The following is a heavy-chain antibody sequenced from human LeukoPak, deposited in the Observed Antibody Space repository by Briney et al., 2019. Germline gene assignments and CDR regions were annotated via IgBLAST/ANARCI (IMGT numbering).Heavy chain of an antibody. CDR3: ARDIFDNIYPDY. CDR1: GFTFSSYV. J-gene: IGHJ4*02. V-gene: IGHV3-33*01. D-gene: IGHD2/OR15-2a*01. Sequence: AGGSLRLSCAASGFTFSSYVMHWVRQAPGKGLEWVAVIWYDGSNKYYADSVKGRFTISGDNSKNTLYLHMNSLRAEDTAVYYCARDIFDNIYPDYWGQGTLVTVSS. CDR2: IWYDGSNK.